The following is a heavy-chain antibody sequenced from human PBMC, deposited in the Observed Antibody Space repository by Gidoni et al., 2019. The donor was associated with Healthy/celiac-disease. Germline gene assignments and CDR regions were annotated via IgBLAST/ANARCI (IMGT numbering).Heavy chain of an antibody. Sequence: QITLKESGPTLVKPTQTLTLTCTFSGFSLSTSGVGVGWIRQPPGKALEWLALIYWDDDKRYSPSLKSRLTITKDTSKNQVVLTMTNMDPVDTATYYCAHLSRHLQRYLRFGDAFDIWGQGTMVTVSS. CDR2: IYWDDDK. CDR1: GFSLSTSGVG. V-gene: IGHV2-5*02. CDR3: AHLSRHLQRYLRFGDAFDI. J-gene: IGHJ3*02. D-gene: IGHD3-9*01.